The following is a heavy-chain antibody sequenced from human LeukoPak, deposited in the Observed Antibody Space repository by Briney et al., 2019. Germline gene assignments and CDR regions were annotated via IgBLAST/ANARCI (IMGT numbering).Heavy chain of an antibody. Sequence: GASVKVSCKASGYTFTSYAMHWVRQAPGQRLEWMGWINAGNGNTKYSQKFQGRVTITRDTSASTAYMELSSLRSEDTAVYYCARVYGSGSYDYYYGRDVWGKGTTVTVSS. CDR1: GYTFTSYA. CDR3: ARVYGSGSYDYYYGRDV. D-gene: IGHD3-10*01. J-gene: IGHJ6*04. CDR2: INAGNGNT. V-gene: IGHV1-3*01.